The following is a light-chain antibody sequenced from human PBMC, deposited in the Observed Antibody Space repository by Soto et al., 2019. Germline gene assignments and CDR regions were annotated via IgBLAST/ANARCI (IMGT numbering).Light chain of an antibody. Sequence: EIVLTQSPGTLSLSPGERATLSCRASQSVNSNYLAWYQQKPGQGPRLLMYGASSRATGIPDRFSGSGSGTDFTLTNSRLEPEDFAVDYCQQYYNSPRTFGQGTKVEIK. CDR3: QQYYNSPRT. J-gene: IGKJ1*01. CDR2: GAS. V-gene: IGKV3-20*01. CDR1: QSVNSNY.